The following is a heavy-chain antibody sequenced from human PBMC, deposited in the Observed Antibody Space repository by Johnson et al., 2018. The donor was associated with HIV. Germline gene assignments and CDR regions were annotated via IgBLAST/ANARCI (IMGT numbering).Heavy chain of an antibody. V-gene: IGHV3-15*01. CDR1: GFTFSNAW. CDR3: ARDPLLHGSTFDI. D-gene: IGHD3-10*01. CDR2: IKSKTDGGTT. Sequence: VQLVESGGGVVQPGRSLRLSCAASGFTFSNAWMSWVRQAPGKGLEWVGRIKSKTDGGTTDYAAPAKGRFTIPRDDSKNTLYLQMNRLRAEDTALYYCARDPLLHGSTFDIWGPGTMVTVSS. J-gene: IGHJ3*02.